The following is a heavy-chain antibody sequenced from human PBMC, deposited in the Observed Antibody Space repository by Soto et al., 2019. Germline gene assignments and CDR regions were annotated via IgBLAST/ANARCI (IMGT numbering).Heavy chain of an antibody. V-gene: IGHV4-31*03. D-gene: IGHD5-18*01. J-gene: IGHJ3*01. CDR2: IYYSGST. CDR1: GGSISGAVNY. CDR3: ARDGYNYGSNAYDV. Sequence: QVQLQESGPGLVQPSQTLSLTCTVSGGSISGAVNYWTWIRQRPGKGLEWIGHIYYSGSTYYNPSLESRVAISVDTSKNQFSLNLRSMTVADTAVYYCARDGYNYGSNAYDVWGQGTMVTVSS.